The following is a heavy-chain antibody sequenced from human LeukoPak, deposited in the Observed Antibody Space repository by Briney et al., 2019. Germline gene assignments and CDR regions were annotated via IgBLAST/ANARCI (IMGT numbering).Heavy chain of an antibody. CDR3: ARGWPYGMDV. J-gene: IGHJ6*02. CDR1: GFTFSSYS. CDR2: ISSNSSTI. Sequence: GGSLRLSCAASGFTFSSYSMNWVRQAPGKGLEWVSYISSNSSTIFYADSVKGRFTISRDNAKSSLYLQMNSLRDEDTAVYYCARGWPYGMDVWGQGTRVTVSS. D-gene: IGHD2-15*01. V-gene: IGHV3-48*02.